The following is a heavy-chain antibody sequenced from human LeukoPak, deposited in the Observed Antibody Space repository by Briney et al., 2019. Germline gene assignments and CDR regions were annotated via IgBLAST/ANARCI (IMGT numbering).Heavy chain of an antibody. V-gene: IGHV3-15*01. CDR2: IKRIADGGPT. CDR3: STNQALDI. Sequence: GGSLRLSCAASGFIFSDAWMTWVRQAPGKGLEWVGRIKRIADGGPTDYAAPVKGRFIISRDDSKNTLYLQMNSLKTEDTAVYYCSTNQALDIWGQGTKVTVSS. J-gene: IGHJ3*02. CDR1: GFIFSDAW.